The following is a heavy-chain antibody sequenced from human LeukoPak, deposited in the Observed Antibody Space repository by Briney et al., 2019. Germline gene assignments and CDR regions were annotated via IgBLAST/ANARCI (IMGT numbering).Heavy chain of an antibody. V-gene: IGHV3-23*01. Sequence: TGGSLRLSCAAYGFTFSSYGMSWVRQAPGKGLEWVSAISGSGGSTYYADSVKGRFTISRDNSKNTLYLQMNSLKGDDTAVYYCAKDSAFYSIDVWGKGTTVIISS. CDR3: AKDSAFYSIDV. CDR1: GFTFSSYG. CDR2: ISGSGGST. D-gene: IGHD2-21*01. J-gene: IGHJ6*03.